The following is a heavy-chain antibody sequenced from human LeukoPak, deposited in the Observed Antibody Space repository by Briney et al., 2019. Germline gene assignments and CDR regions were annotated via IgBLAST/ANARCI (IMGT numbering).Heavy chain of an antibody. Sequence: GGSLRLSCAASGFTFNTYWMHWVRQAPGKGLVWVSPINPDGTVTTYADSVKGRFTISRDNAKNTLYLQMNSLKAEDTAVYYCVRDLPSGFFDLWGRGTLVTVSS. CDR2: INPDGTVT. J-gene: IGHJ2*01. CDR3: VRDLPSGFFDL. V-gene: IGHV3-74*01. D-gene: IGHD6-19*01. CDR1: GFTFNTYW.